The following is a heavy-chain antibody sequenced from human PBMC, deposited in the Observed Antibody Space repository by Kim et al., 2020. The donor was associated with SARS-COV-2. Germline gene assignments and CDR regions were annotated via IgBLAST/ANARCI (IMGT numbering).Heavy chain of an antibody. CDR3: ARWGGDYGDWPSYGMDV. Sequence: GGSLRLSCAASGFTFSSYAMHWVRQAPGKGLEWVAVISYDGSNKYYADSVKGRFTISRDNSKNTLYLQMNSLRAEDTAVYYCARWGGDYGDWPSYGMDVWGQGTTVTVSS. J-gene: IGHJ6*02. CDR1: GFTFSSYA. D-gene: IGHD4-17*01. CDR2: ISYDGSNK. V-gene: IGHV3-30*04.